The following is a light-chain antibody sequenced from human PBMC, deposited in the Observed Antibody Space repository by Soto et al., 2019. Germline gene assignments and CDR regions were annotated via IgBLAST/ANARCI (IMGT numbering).Light chain of an antibody. Sequence: QSALTQPASVSGSPGQSITISCTGTSRDVGSYNLVSWYQQHPGNAPKLIIYEGTKRPSGVSYRFSGSKSGNTASLTNSRLEEEDEGDYHCCSFAGSSTDVFGTGTKLTVL. CDR3: CSFAGSSTDV. V-gene: IGLV2-23*01. J-gene: IGLJ1*01. CDR2: EGT. CDR1: SRDVGSYNL.